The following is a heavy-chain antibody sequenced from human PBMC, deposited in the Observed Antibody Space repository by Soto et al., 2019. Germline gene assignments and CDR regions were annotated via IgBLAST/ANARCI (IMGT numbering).Heavy chain of an antibody. V-gene: IGHV3-13*05. J-gene: IGHJ6*02. CDR2: LGAADDP. CDR1: AFTLSVYD. D-gene: IGHD2-15*01. Sequence: LRLSCAASAFTLSVYDMHWVRQPNGKGLEWVSALGAADDPYYLGSVKGRFTISRENAKNSLYLQMNNLRAGDTAVYYCARAYSGRLPRRADYYYAMDVWGQGTTVTVSS. CDR3: ARAYSGRLPRRADYYYAMDV.